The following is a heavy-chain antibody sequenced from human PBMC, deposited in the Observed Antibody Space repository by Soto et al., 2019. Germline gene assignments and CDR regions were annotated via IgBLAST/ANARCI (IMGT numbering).Heavy chain of an antibody. D-gene: IGHD6-13*01. Sequence: SETLSLTCAVYGGSFSGYYWSWIRQPPGKGLEWIGEINHSGSTNYNPSLKSRVTISVDTSKNQFSLKLSSVTAADTAVYYCARGRKASSSWYSLLDVRVTNWFDPWGQGTLVTVSS. V-gene: IGHV4-34*01. CDR2: INHSGST. CDR1: GGSFSGYY. CDR3: ARGRKASSSWYSLLDVRVTNWFDP. J-gene: IGHJ5*02.